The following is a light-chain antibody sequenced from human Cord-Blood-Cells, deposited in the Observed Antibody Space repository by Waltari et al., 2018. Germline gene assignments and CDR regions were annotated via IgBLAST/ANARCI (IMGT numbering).Light chain of an antibody. V-gene: IGLV2-14*03. Sequence: QSALTQPASVSGSPGQSITISCTGTSSAVGGYNYVSWYQQHPGQAPKLMIYDVSTRPSGVSNRFSGSKSGNTASLTISGLQAEDEADYYCSSYTSSSTWVFGGGTKLTVL. CDR3: SSYTSSSTWV. CDR1: SSAVGGYNY. CDR2: DVS. J-gene: IGLJ3*02.